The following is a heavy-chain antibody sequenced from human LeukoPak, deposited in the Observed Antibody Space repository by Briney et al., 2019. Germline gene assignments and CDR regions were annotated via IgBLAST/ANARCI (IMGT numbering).Heavy chain of an antibody. V-gene: IGHV3-13*01. Sequence: PGGSLRLSCAASGFTFIDYDMHWVRQVIGKGLEWVSAIGIRGDTHYSGSVKGRFTISRENAESSLYLQMNSLRAEDTAVYYCAGGGIQVSGIDEFDYWGQGTRVTVSS. CDR3: AGGGIQVSGIDEFDY. D-gene: IGHD6-19*01. CDR1: GFTFIDYD. CDR2: IGIRGDT. J-gene: IGHJ4*02.